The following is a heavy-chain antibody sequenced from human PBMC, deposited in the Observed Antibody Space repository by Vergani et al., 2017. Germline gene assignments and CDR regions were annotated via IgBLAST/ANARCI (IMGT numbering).Heavy chain of an antibody. CDR2: IYYSGST. V-gene: IGHV4-31*03. Sequence: QVQLQESGPGLVKPSQTLSLTCTVSGGSISSGGYYWSWIRQHPGKGLEWIGYIYYSGSTYYNPSLKSRFTIPVDTSKNQFSLKLSSVTAADTAVYYCARGGRRFLEWLLSNWFDPWGQGTLVTVSS. CDR3: ARGGRRFLEWLLSNWFDP. CDR1: GGSISSGGYY. D-gene: IGHD3-3*01. J-gene: IGHJ5*02.